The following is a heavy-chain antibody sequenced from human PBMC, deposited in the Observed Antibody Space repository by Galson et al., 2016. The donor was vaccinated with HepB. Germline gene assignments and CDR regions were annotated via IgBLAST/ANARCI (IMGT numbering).Heavy chain of an antibody. CDR2: INHSGGT. Sequence: ETLSLTCAVYGGSFSGSYWSWIRQPPGKGLEWIGEINHSGGTNYNPSLKSRVTISVDTSKNQFSLKLNSVTAADPAIYYCGRDARDNSGSGTTDWGPGTLVTVSS. CDR3: GRDARDNSGSGTTD. J-gene: IGHJ4*02. D-gene: IGHD3-10*01. CDR1: GGSFSGSY. V-gene: IGHV4-34*01.